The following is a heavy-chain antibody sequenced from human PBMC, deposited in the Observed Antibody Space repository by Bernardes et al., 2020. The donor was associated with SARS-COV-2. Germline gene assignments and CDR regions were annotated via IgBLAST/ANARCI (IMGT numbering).Heavy chain of an antibody. D-gene: IGHD3-16*02. CDR1: GFTFSSYG. CDR3: AKVHYDYVWGSYPRADYGVDV. J-gene: IGHJ6*02. CDR2: ISYDGSNK. V-gene: IGHV3-30*18. Sequence: GGSLRLSCAASGFTFSSYGMHWVRQAPGKGLEWVAVISYDGSNKYYADSVKGRFTISRDNSKNTLYLQMNSLRAEDTAVYYCAKVHYDYVWGSYPRADYGVDVWGQGTTVTVSS.